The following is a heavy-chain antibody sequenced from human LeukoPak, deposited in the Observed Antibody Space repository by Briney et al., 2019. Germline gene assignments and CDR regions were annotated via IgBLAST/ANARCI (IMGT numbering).Heavy chain of an antibody. CDR2: MNPNSGNT. CDR1: GYTFTSYD. Sequence: GASVEVSCKAPGYTFTSYDINWVRQATGQGLEWMGWMNPNSGNTGYAQKFQGRVTMTRNTSISTAYMELSSLRSEDTAVYYCARGGRHYYDSSGYRGVDYWGQGTLVTVSS. J-gene: IGHJ4*02. D-gene: IGHD3-22*01. V-gene: IGHV1-8*01. CDR3: ARGGRHYYDSSGYRGVDY.